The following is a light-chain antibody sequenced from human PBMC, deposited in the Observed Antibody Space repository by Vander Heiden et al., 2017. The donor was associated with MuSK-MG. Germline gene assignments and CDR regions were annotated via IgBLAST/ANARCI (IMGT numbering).Light chain of an antibody. J-gene: IGKJ4*01. CDR2: DAS. CDR3: QHCKVDPFT. V-gene: IGKV1-5*01. CDR1: QSISRF. Sequence: DIQMNQSPSTLSASVGDRVTITCRASQSISRFLDWYQQKPGKAPKLLIYDASGLESGVPSRFSGSGSGTEFTLTISSLQPDDFATYDCQHCKVDPFTFGRGTKVEIK.